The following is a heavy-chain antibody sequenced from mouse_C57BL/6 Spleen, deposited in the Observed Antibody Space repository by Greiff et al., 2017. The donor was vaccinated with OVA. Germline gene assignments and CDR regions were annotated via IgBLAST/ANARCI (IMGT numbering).Heavy chain of an antibody. V-gene: IGHV2-2*01. Sequence: VHLVESGPGLVQPSQSLSITCTVSGFSLTSYGVHWVRQSPGKGLEWLGVIWSGGSTDYNAAFISRLSISKDNSKSQVFFKMNSLQADDTAIYYCARNGFITTVVATDYAMDYWGQGTSVTVSS. CDR1: GFSLTSYG. D-gene: IGHD1-1*01. CDR3: ARNGFITTVVATDYAMDY. CDR2: IWSGGST. J-gene: IGHJ4*01.